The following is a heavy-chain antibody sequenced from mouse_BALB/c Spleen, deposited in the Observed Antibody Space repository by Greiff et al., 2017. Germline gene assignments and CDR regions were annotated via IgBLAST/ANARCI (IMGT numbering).Heavy chain of an antibody. J-gene: IGHJ1*01. Sequence: EVQLVESGGGLVQPGGSRKLSCAASGFTFSSFGMHWVRQAPEKGLEWVAYISSGSSTIYYADKVKGRFTISRDNPKNTLFLQMTSLRSEDTAMYYCARGGDYYGSSYGYCDVWGAGTTVTVSS. CDR2: ISSGSSTI. D-gene: IGHD1-1*01. CDR3: ARGGDYYGSSYGYCDV. CDR1: GFTFSSFG. V-gene: IGHV5-17*02.